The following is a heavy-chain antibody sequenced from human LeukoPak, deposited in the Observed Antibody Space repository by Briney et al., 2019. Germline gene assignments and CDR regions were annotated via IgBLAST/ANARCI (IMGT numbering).Heavy chain of an antibody. CDR3: ASPYSSSWYEYFQH. CDR2: IYYIGST. D-gene: IGHD6-13*01. CDR1: GGSIISSSYY. Sequence: PSGTLSLTCTVSGGSIISSSYYWGWMRQPPGKGLEWIGSIYYIGSTYYNPSLKSRVTISVDTSTNQSSLKLSSMTAEDTAVYYCASPYSSSWYEYFQHWGQGTLVTVSS. V-gene: IGHV4-39*01. J-gene: IGHJ1*01.